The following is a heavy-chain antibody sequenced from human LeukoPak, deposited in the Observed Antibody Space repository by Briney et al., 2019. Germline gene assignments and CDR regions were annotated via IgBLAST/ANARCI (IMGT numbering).Heavy chain of an antibody. CDR3: ARDGRPVVVPAAIVAGMHWFDP. D-gene: IGHD2-2*01. J-gene: IGHJ5*02. CDR1: GGTFSSSA. CDR2: IIPIFGTA. Sequence: SVKVSCKASGGTFSSSAISWVRQDPGPGLEWMGGIIPIFGTANSAQKSQGRVTITADESTSTDYMALSSLRSEDTAVYYCARDGRPVVVPAAIVAGMHWFDPWGQGTLVTVS. V-gene: IGHV1-69*01.